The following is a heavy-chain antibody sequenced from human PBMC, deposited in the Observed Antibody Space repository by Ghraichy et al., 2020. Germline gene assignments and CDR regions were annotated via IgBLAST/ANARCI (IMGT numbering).Heavy chain of an antibody. CDR3: ARGSRFGELNFDY. CDR1: GFTFSSYS. J-gene: IGHJ4*02. D-gene: IGHD3-10*01. V-gene: IGHV3-21*01. Sequence: GESLNISCAASGFTFSSYSMNWVRQAPGKGLEWVSSISSSSSYIYYADSVKGRFTISRDNAKNSLYLQMNSLRAEDTAVYYCARGSRFGELNFDYWGQGTLVTVSS. CDR2: ISSSSSYI.